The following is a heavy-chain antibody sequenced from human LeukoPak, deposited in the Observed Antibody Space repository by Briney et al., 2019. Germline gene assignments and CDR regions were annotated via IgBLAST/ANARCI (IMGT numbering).Heavy chain of an antibody. CDR1: GFTLSSFE. J-gene: IGHJ4*02. Sequence: PGGSLRLSCAASGFTLSSFEMNWIRQAPGKGLEWVSYISSSGGTRYYADSVKGRFTISRDNAKNSLYLQMNSLRAEDTAVYYCAGYMVRGPQIDYWGQGTLVTVSS. CDR3: AGYMVRGPQIDY. V-gene: IGHV3-48*03. CDR2: ISSSGGTR. D-gene: IGHD3-10*01.